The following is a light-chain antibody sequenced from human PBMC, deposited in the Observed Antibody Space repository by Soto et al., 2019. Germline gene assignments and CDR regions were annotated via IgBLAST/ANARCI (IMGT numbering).Light chain of an antibody. V-gene: IGLV2-23*02. CDR3: CSYAGSSTPYV. CDR1: SSDVGSYNL. Sequence: QSVLTQPASVSGYPGQSITISCTGTSSDVGSYNLVSWYQQHPGKAPKLMIYEVSKRPSGVSNRFSGSKSGNTASLTISGLQAEDEADYYCCSYAGSSTPYVFGTGTKLTVL. CDR2: EVS. J-gene: IGLJ1*01.